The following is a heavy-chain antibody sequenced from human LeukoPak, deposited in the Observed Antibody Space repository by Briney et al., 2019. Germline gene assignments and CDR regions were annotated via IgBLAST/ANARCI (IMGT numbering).Heavy chain of an antibody. D-gene: IGHD6-13*01. CDR2: FDPEDGET. J-gene: IGHJ4*02. CDR1: GYTLTELS. Sequence: GASVKVSCKVSGYTLTELSMHCVRQAPGKGLEWMGGFDPEDGETIYAQKFQGRVTMTEDTSTDTAYMELSSLRPEDTAVYYCATIAGTGWNYFDYWGQGTLVTVSS. V-gene: IGHV1-24*01. CDR3: ATIAGTGWNYFDY.